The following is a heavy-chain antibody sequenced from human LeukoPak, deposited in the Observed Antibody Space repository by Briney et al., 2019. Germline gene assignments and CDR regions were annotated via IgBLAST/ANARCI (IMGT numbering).Heavy chain of an antibody. Sequence: GGSLRLSCAASGFTFSSYSMNWVRQAPGKGLEWVSAISGSGGSTYYADSVKGRFTISRDNSKNTLYLLMNSLRAEDTAVYYCAKDLANWNDRGTFDIWGQGTMVTVSS. J-gene: IGHJ3*02. D-gene: IGHD1-1*01. V-gene: IGHV3-23*01. CDR2: ISGSGGST. CDR1: GFTFSSYS. CDR3: AKDLANWNDRGTFDI.